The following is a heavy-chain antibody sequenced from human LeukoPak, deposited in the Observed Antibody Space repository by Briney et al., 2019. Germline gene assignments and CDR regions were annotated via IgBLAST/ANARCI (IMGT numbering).Heavy chain of an antibody. CDR1: GGTFSSYA. CDR2: IIPILGIA. V-gene: IGHV1-69*04. D-gene: IGHD5-24*01. CDR3: ARGPRWLRLGSWVDY. Sequence: GASVKVSCKASGGTFSSYAISWVRQAPGQGLEWMGRIIPILGIANYAQKFQGRVTITADKSTSTAYMELSSLRSEDTAVYYCARGPRWLRLGSWVDYWGQGTLVTVSS. J-gene: IGHJ4*02.